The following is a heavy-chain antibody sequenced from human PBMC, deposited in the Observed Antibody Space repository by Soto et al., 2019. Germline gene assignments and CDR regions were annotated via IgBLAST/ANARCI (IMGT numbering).Heavy chain of an antibody. J-gene: IGHJ5*02. D-gene: IGHD2-2*01. CDR2: ISWNSGSI. Sequence: GGSLRLSCAASGFTFDDYAMHWVRQAPGKGLEWVSGISWNSGSIGYADSVKGRFTISRDNAKNSLYLQMNSLRAEDTALYYCAKDIERYCSSTSCRVFDPWGQGTLVTVSS. CDR1: GFTFDDYA. V-gene: IGHV3-9*01. CDR3: AKDIERYCSSTSCRVFDP.